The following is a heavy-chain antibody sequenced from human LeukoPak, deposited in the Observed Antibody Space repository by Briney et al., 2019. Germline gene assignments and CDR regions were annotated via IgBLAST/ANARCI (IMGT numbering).Heavy chain of an antibody. CDR1: GYTFSSYG. D-gene: IGHD6-13*01. CDR3: AGDFTPPPAAGTGGVFDY. Sequence: GASVKVSCKASGYTFSSYGVNWVRQAPGQGLEWMGWVSPYNGDTNYAQKFQDRVTMTTDTSTNTAYMELRSLRSDDTAVYYCAGDFTPPPAAGTGGVFDYWGQGTLVTVSS. V-gene: IGHV1-18*01. J-gene: IGHJ4*02. CDR2: VSPYNGDT.